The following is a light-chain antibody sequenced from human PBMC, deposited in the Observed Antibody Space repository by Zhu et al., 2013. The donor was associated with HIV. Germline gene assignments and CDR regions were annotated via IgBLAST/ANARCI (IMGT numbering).Light chain of an antibody. CDR2: GAS. CDR3: QIRSNWPPIT. V-gene: IGKV3D-20*02. Sequence: EIVLTQSPGTLSLSPGERATLSCRASQSVSSSDLAWYQRKPGQAPRLLIYGASSRATGIPARFSGSGSGTDFTLTISSLEPEDFAIYFCQIRSNWPPITFGQGTRIEVK. CDR1: QSVSSSD. J-gene: IGKJ5*01.